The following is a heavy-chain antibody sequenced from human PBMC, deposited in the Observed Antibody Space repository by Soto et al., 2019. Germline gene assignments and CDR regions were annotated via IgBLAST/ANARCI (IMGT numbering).Heavy chain of an antibody. CDR1: GFTFSSYG. J-gene: IGHJ3*02. V-gene: IGHV3-30*18. CDR3: ANGVLRFLEWAYDAFDI. CDR2: ISYDGSNK. Sequence: GGSLRPSCAASGFTFSSYGMHWVRQAPGKGLEWVAVISYDGSNKYYADSVKGRFTISRDNSKNTLYLQMNSLRAEDTAVYYCANGVLRFLEWAYDAFDIWGQGTMVTVSS. D-gene: IGHD3-3*01.